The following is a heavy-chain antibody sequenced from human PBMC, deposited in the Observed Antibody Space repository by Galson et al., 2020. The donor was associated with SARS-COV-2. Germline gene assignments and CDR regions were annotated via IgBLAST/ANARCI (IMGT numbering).Heavy chain of an antibody. CDR2: ISSAGDFI. V-gene: IGHV3-30*03. Sequence: GESLKISCAASGFIVRNYGMHWVRQAPGKGLEWVAVISSAGDFIYFLGSVKGRFTISRDTSKNTLYLQMNSLKIEDAALYYCGRGHSASIDQWGQGTLVTVSS. D-gene: IGHD5-18*01. J-gene: IGHJ4*02. CDR3: GRGHSASIDQ. CDR1: GFIVRNYG.